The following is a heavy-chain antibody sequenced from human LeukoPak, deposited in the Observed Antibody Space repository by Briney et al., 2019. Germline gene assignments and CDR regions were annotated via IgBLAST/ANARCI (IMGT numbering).Heavy chain of an antibody. Sequence: GGSLRLSCAASGFTFSSYGMHWVRQAPGKGLEWVAFIRYDGSNKYYADSVKGRFTISRDNSKNALYLQMNSLRAEDTAVYYCARDSGWYPRVGWFDPWGQGTLVTVSS. D-gene: IGHD6-19*01. V-gene: IGHV3-30*02. J-gene: IGHJ5*02. CDR3: ARDSGWYPRVGWFDP. CDR2: IRYDGSNK. CDR1: GFTFSSYG.